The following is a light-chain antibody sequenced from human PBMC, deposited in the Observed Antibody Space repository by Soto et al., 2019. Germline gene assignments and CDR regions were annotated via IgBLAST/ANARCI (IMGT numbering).Light chain of an antibody. CDR1: QSVSSN. Sequence: EIVLTQSPAILSVSPGERATLSCRASQSVSSNLAWYQQKPGQAPRLLIYGASTRATGIPARFSGSGSGTEFTLTISSLQPDEFATYYCQQYNSYSPTFGQGKKVDIK. V-gene: IGKV3-15*01. J-gene: IGKJ1*01. CDR2: GAS. CDR3: QQYNSYSPT.